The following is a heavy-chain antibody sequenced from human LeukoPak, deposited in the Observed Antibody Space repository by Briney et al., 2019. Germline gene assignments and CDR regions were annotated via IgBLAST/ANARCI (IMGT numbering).Heavy chain of an antibody. D-gene: IGHD5-18*01. V-gene: IGHV4-4*07. Sequence: SETLSLTCTVSGGSISSYYWSWIRQPAGKGLEWIGRIYTSGCTNYNPSLKSRVTMSVDTSKNPFSLKLSSVTAADTAVYYCARLNTAMDLLGMDVWGQGTTVTVSS. CDR2: IYTSGCT. J-gene: IGHJ6*02. CDR3: ARLNTAMDLLGMDV. CDR1: GGSISSYY.